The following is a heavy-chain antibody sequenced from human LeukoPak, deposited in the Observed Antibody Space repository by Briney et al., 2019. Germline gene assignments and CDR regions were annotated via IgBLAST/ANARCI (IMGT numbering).Heavy chain of an antibody. V-gene: IGHV3-30*18. J-gene: IGHJ4*02. CDR1: GFTFSSYG. D-gene: IGHD2/OR15-2a*01. CDR2: ISSDGSNK. CDR3: AKKWNMALDS. Sequence: PGTSLRLSCAASGFTFSSYGIHWVRQAPDKGLEWVALISSDGSNKYYADSVQGRFTISRDNSKNTLYLQMNSLRPEDTAVYYCAKKWNMALDSWGQGTLVTVSS.